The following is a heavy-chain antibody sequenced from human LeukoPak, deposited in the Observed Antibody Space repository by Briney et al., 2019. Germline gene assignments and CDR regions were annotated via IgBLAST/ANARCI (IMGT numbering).Heavy chain of an antibody. CDR1: GGTFSSYA. Sequence: GASVKVSCKASGGTFSSYAISWVRQAPGQGLEWMGRIIPILGIANYAQKFQGRVTITADKSTSTAYMELSSLRSEDTAVYYCARDYYGDYDYVDAFDIWGQGTMVTVSS. V-gene: IGHV1-69*04. CDR3: ARDYYGDYDYVDAFDI. CDR2: IIPILGIA. D-gene: IGHD4-17*01. J-gene: IGHJ3*02.